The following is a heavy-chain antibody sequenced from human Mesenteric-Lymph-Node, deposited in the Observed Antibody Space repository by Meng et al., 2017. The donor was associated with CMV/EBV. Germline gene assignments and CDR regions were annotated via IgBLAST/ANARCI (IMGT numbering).Heavy chain of an antibody. V-gene: IGHV3-23*01. J-gene: IGHJ4*02. CDR1: GFTFDDYA. CDR2: ICGSGESGSDVTT. D-gene: IGHD2-2*02. Sequence: GGSLRLSCAASGFTFDDYAMSWVRQAPGKGLEWVSVICGSGESGSDVTTNYVDSVQGRFSISRDNSKNTLYLQMNNLRAEDTAVYFCARQSTTSCYTPNDYWGQGTLVTVSS. CDR3: ARQSTTSCYTPNDY.